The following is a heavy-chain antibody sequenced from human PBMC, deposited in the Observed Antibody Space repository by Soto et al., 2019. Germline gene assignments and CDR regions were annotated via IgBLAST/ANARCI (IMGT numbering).Heavy chain of an antibody. D-gene: IGHD6-13*01. V-gene: IGHV5-10-1*01. CDR2: IDPIDSYT. Sequence: PGESLKISCKGSVYTFTAYWITWVRQMPGKGLEWMGRIDPIDSYTYYSPSFQGHVTTSVDKSISTAYLQWSSLKASDTAMYYWVRHPPGDGIWYDYWGQGSLVTVSS. CDR1: VYTFTAYW. CDR3: VRHPPGDGIWYDY. J-gene: IGHJ4*02.